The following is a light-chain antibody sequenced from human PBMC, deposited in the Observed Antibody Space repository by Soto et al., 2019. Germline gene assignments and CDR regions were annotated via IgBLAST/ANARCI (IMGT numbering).Light chain of an antibody. CDR2: DVS. V-gene: IGLV2-14*01. CDR3: SSYTSSSTLIV. CDR1: SSDVGGYNY. Sequence: SALTQPASVSGSPGQSITISCTGTSSDVGGYNYVSWYQQHPGKAPKLMIYDVSNRPSGVSNRFSGSKSGNTASLTISGLLAPDGAGYYSSSYTSSSTLIVFGGGTKLTVL. J-gene: IGLJ2*01.